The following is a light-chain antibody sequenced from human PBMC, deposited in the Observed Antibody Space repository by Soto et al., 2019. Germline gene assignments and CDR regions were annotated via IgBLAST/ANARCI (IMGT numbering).Light chain of an antibody. CDR2: AAS. CDR3: QQLNSYPIT. J-gene: IGKJ5*01. V-gene: IGKV1-9*01. Sequence: IQLTQSPSSLSASVGDSVTITCRASQGISSFLAWYQQTPGKAPKLLIYAASTLQSGVPSRFRGSGSGTDFTLTISRLQPEDFATYFCQQLNSYPITFGQGTRLEIK. CDR1: QGISSF.